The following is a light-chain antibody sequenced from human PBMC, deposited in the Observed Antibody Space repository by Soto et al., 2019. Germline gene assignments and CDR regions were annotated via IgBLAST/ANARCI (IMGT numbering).Light chain of an antibody. J-gene: IGKJ4*01. CDR3: QQHSNWIT. V-gene: IGKV3-11*01. Sequence: EIVLTQSPATLSLSPGERATLSCRASQSVSSYLAWYQQKPGKAPRLLIYDASNRATGIPARFSGSGSGTDFTLTISSLAPEDFAVYYYQQHSNWITFGGGTKVEIK. CDR1: QSVSSY. CDR2: DAS.